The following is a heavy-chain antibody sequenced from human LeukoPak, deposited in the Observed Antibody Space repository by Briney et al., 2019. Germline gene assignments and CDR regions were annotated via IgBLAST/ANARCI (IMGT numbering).Heavy chain of an antibody. CDR3: AKDKQHCSSTSCPLLYDYYGMDV. V-gene: IGHV3-30*18. Sequence: PRGSLSLSCAASGFTFSSYAMHWVRQAPGKGLEWVSVISYDGSNTYYADSVKGRFTISRDNSKNTLYLQMNSLRAEDTAVYYCAKDKQHCSSTSCPLLYDYYGMDVWGQGTTVTVSS. CDR2: ISYDGSNT. CDR1: GFTFSSYA. D-gene: IGHD2-2*01. J-gene: IGHJ6*02.